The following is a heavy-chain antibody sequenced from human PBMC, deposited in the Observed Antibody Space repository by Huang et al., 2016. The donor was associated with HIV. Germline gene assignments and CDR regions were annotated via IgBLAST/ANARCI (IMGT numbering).Heavy chain of an antibody. Sequence: QVQLVESGGGVVQPGRSLRLSCAASGFTFSSYAMHWVRQAPGKGRGWLAVISYDGSNKYYADSVKGRFTISRDNSKNTLYLQMNSLRAEDTAVYYCARDAYYDYVWGSYRKYYYYYMDVWGKGTTVTVSS. V-gene: IGHV3-30-3*01. CDR2: ISYDGSNK. J-gene: IGHJ6*03. CDR3: ARDAYYDYVWGSYRKYYYYYMDV. D-gene: IGHD3-16*02. CDR1: GFTFSSYA.